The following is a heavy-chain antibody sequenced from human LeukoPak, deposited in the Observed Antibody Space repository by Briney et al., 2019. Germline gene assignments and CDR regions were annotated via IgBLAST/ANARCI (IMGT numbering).Heavy chain of an antibody. Sequence: ASVKVSCKASGYTFTSYDINWVRQATGQGLEWMGWMNPNSGNTGYAQKFQGRVTMTRNTSISTAYMELSSLRSEDTAVYYCASSHPKPHDYGDYSGDDAFDIWGQGTMVTVSS. CDR3: ASSHPKPHDYGDYSGDDAFDI. V-gene: IGHV1-8*01. D-gene: IGHD4-17*01. J-gene: IGHJ3*02. CDR2: MNPNSGNT. CDR1: GYTFTSYD.